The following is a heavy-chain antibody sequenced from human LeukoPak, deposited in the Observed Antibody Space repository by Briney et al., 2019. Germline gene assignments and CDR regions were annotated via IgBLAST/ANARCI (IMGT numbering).Heavy chain of an antibody. J-gene: IGHJ5*02. D-gene: IGHD3-9*01. CDR3: ARQIDPWAPFDP. Sequence: GASVKVSCKAFGYTFTSNYMHWVRQAPGQGPEWMGVISPSGGSTTYAQKFQGRVTPTRDMSTSTDYLELSSLRSEDTAVYYCARQIDPWAPFDPWGQGTLVTVSS. CDR1: GYTFTSNY. V-gene: IGHV1-46*01. CDR2: ISPSGGST.